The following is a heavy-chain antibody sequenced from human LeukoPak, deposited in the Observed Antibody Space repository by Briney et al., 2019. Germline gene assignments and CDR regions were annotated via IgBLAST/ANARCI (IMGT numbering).Heavy chain of an antibody. D-gene: IGHD4-23*01. J-gene: IGHJ4*02. CDR3: ARGRPHGNDY. CDR1: GFTFSSYV. CDR2: IASDGSST. V-gene: IGHV3-74*01. Sequence: GGSLRLSCETAGFTFSSYVMHWVRQTPGKGLVWVSRIASDGSSTTYADSVKGRFSISRDNAKNTLYLQMNSLRVEDTAVYYCARGRPHGNDYWGQGTLVTVSS.